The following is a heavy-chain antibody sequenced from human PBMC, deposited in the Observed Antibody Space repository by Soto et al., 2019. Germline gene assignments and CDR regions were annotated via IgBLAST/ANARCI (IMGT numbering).Heavy chain of an antibody. V-gene: IGHV1-46*01. CDR2: INPSGGST. CDR3: ARDYTPFTIFGVVHYYYYGMDV. CDR1: GYTFTSYY. Sequence: ASVKVSCKASGYTFTSYYMHWVRQAPGQGLEWMGIINPSGGSTSYAQKFQGRVTMTRDTSTSTVYMELSSLRSEDTAVYYCARDYTPFTIFGVVHYYYYGMDVWGQGTTVTVPS. J-gene: IGHJ6*02. D-gene: IGHD3-3*01.